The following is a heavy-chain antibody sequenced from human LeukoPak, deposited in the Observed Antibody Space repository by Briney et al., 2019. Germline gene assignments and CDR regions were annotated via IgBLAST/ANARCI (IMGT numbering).Heavy chain of an antibody. CDR3: ARDLGPTVAHWYFDL. CDR2: INPSGGST. J-gene: IGHJ2*01. CDR1: GYTFNSDY. V-gene: IGHV1-46*02. D-gene: IGHD4-23*01. Sequence: ASVRVSCKASGYTFNSDYMHWVRQAPGQGLEWMGIINPSGGSTSYAQKFQGRVTMTRDTSTSTVYMELSSLRSEDTAVYYCARDLGPTVAHWYFDLWGRGTLVTVSS.